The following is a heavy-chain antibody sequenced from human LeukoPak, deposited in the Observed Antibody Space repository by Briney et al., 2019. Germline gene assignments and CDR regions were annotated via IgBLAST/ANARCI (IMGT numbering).Heavy chain of an antibody. Sequence: PGRSLRLSCAASGFTFSSFAVHWVRQAPGKGLEWVAVMSYDGSNEYYADSVKVRFTVSRDNSKSTLYLQINSLRAEDTAVYYCARGIGYGFFDFWGEGTLVTVSS. CDR2: MSYDGSNE. V-gene: IGHV3-30*01. D-gene: IGHD4-17*01. CDR1: GFTFSSFA. CDR3: ARGIGYGFFDF. J-gene: IGHJ4*02.